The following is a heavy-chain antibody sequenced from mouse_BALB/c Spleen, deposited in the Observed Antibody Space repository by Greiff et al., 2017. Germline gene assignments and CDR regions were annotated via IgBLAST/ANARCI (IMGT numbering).Heavy chain of an antibody. CDR3: APVTTDFDY. CDR2: IYPGDGDT. D-gene: IGHD1-1*01. Sequence: VKLMESGAELARPGASVKLSCKASGYTFTSYWMQWVKQRPGQGLEWIGAIYPGDGDTRYTQKFKGKATLTADKSSSTAYMQLSSVASEDSAVYYCAPVTTDFDYWGQGTTLTVSS. CDR1: GYTFTSYW. V-gene: IGHV1-87*01. J-gene: IGHJ2*01.